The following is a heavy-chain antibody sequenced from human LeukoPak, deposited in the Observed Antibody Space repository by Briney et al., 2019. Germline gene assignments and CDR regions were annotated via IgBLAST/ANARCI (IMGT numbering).Heavy chain of an antibody. Sequence: GGSPRLSCAASGFTFSSYSMNWVRQAPGKGLEWVSSISSSSSYIYYADSVKGRFTISRDNAKNSLYLQMNSLRAEDAAVYYCARARDYGDYFDGMDVWGQGTTVTVSS. CDR3: ARARDYGDYFDGMDV. V-gene: IGHV3-21*01. D-gene: IGHD4-17*01. J-gene: IGHJ6*02. CDR1: GFTFSSYS. CDR2: ISSSSSYI.